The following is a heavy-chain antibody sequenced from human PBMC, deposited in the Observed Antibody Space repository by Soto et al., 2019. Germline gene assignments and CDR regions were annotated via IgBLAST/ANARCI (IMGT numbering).Heavy chain of an antibody. CDR3: ARDVESGSSQYYYYYYGMDV. CDR1: GFTFSSYA. Sequence: PGGSLRLSCAASGFTFSSYAMHWVRQAPGKGLERVAVISYGGSNKFYADSLKGRFTISRDNSKNTLYLQMNSLRADDTAVYYCARDVESGSSQYYYYYYGMDVWGQGTTVTVSS. J-gene: IGHJ6*02. CDR2: ISYGGSNK. V-gene: IGHV3-30-3*01. D-gene: IGHD1-26*01.